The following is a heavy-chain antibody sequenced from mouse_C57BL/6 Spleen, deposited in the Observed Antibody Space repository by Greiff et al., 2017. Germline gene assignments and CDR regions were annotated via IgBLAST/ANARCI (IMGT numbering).Heavy chain of an antibody. V-gene: IGHV1-64*01. CDR3: ERADGAYFDY. CDR2: IHPNSGST. CDR1: GYTFTSYW. Sequence: QVQLQQPGAELVKPGASVKLSCKASGYTFTSYWMHWVKQRPGQGLEWIGMIHPNSGSTNYNEKFKSKATLTVDKSSSTAYMQLSSLTSEDSAVYYCERADGAYFDYWGQGTTLTVSS. J-gene: IGHJ2*01.